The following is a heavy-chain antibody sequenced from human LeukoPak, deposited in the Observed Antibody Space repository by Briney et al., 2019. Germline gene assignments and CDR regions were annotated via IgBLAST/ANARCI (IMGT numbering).Heavy chain of an antibody. CDR2: ISSNGGST. CDR3: AKAFDFWSIDY. CDR1: GFTFSSYA. V-gene: IGHV3-64*01. J-gene: IGHJ4*02. Sequence: GGSLRLSCAASGFTFSSYAMHWVRQAPGKGLEYVSAISSNGGSTYYANSVKGRFTISRDNSKNTLYLQMNSLRAEDTAVYYCAKAFDFWSIDYWGQGTLVTVSS. D-gene: IGHD3-3*01.